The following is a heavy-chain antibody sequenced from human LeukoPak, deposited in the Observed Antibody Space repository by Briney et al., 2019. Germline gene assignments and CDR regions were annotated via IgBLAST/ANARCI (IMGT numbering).Heavy chain of an antibody. CDR1: GFTLSSYA. Sequence: GGSLSLSCEASGFTLSSYAMAGVRQAPGKGREWLSAICGRGVSTYYADSVKGRFTIYRDNSKNTLLLQMSSLRAEDTAVYYCAKGYCSTTTCYPYYYMDVWGKGTTVTVSS. CDR3: AKGYCSTTTCYPYYYMDV. V-gene: IGHV3-23*01. D-gene: IGHD2-2*01. CDR2: ICGRGVST. J-gene: IGHJ6*03.